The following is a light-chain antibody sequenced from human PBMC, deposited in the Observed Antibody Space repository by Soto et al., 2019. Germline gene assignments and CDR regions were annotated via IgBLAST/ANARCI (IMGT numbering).Light chain of an antibody. Sequence: QSALTQPASVSGSPGQSITISCTGTSSDVGSYNLVSWYQQHPGKAPKLMISEVSKPPSGVSNRFSGSKSGNTASLTISGLQAEDEADYFCCSYAGTSTPYVFGTGTKVTVL. CDR3: CSYAGTSTPYV. CDR2: EVS. V-gene: IGLV2-23*02. J-gene: IGLJ1*01. CDR1: SSDVGSYNL.